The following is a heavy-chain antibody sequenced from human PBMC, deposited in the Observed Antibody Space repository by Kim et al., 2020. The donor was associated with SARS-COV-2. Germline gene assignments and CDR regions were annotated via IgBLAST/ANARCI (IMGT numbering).Heavy chain of an antibody. J-gene: IGHJ4*02. Sequence: TNYAQKLQGRVTMTTDTSTSTAYMELRSLRSDDTAVYYCARDYFSYGPDYWGQGTLVTVSS. D-gene: IGHD5-18*01. CDR3: ARDYFSYGPDY. V-gene: IGHV1-18*01. CDR2: T.